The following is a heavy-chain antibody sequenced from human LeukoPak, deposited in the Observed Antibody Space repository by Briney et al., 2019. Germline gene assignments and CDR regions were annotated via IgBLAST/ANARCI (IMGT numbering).Heavy chain of an antibody. CDR3: ARAGDYLHYYYYYGMDV. CDR1: GFTFSDYY. D-gene: IGHD4-17*01. CDR2: ISSSSSYT. J-gene: IGHJ6*04. V-gene: IGHV3-11*06. Sequence: GGSLRLSCAASGFTFSDYYMSWIRQAPGKGLEWVSYISSSSSYTNYADSVKGRFTISRDNAKNSLYLQMNSLRAEDTAVYYWARAGDYLHYYYYYGMDVWGKGTTVTVSS.